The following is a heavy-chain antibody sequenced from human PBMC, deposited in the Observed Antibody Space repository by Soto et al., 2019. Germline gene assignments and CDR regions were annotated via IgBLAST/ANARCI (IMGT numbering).Heavy chain of an antibody. D-gene: IGHD6-13*01. CDR1: GGSISSGGYS. CDR2: INHSGST. V-gene: IGHV4-30-2*01. J-gene: IGHJ5*02. CDR3: ARGQAAAHP. Sequence: SETLSLTCAVPGGSISSGGYSWSWIRQPPGKGLEWIGYINHSGSTYYNPSLKSRVTISVDTSKNQFSLKLSSVTAADTAVYYCARGQAAAHPWGQGTLVTVSS.